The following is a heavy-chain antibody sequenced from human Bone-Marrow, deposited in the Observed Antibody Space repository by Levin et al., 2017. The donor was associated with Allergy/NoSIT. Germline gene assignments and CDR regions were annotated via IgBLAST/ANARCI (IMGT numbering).Heavy chain of an antibody. Sequence: SCAASGFSFEDYAMHWVRQAPGKGLEWVSGIGWNSGSIDYADSVKGRFTISRDNAKKSLYLQMNSLRPEDTALYFCAKDKGGGSYTFYGLHVWGQGTTVSVS. V-gene: IGHV3-9*01. D-gene: IGHD2-2*02. CDR1: GFSFEDYA. CDR3: AKDKGGGSYTFYGLHV. J-gene: IGHJ6*02. CDR2: IGWNSGSI.